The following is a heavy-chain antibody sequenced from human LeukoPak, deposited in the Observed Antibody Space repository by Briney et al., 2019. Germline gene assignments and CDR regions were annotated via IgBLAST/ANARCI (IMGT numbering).Heavy chain of an antibody. D-gene: IGHD1-26*01. Sequence: SESLSLTCTVSGGSISSYYWSWIRQPPGKGLEWIGYIYYSGSTNYNTSLKSRVTISVDTSKNQFSLKLSSVTAADTAVYYCARGGIVGATTFDYWGQGTLVTVSS. CDR3: ARGGIVGATTFDY. CDR1: GGSISSYY. CDR2: IYYSGST. J-gene: IGHJ4*02. V-gene: IGHV4-59*01.